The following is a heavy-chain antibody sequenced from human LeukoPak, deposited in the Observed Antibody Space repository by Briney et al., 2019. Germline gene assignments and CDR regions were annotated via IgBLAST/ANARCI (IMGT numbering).Heavy chain of an antibody. V-gene: IGHV3-30*04. J-gene: IGHJ4*02. CDR3: ARNYYFDY. CDR2: ISYDGYNK. CDR1: GFTFSSYA. Sequence: PGGSLRLSCAASGFTFSSYAMHWVRQAPGKGLEWVAVISYDGYNKYYADSVKGRFTISRDNAKNTLYLQMNSLRAEDTAVYYCARNYYFDYWGQGTLVTVSS.